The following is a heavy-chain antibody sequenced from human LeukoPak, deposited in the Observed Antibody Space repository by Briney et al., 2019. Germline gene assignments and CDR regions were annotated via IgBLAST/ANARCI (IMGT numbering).Heavy chain of an antibody. CDR3: ARGHLWLDS. V-gene: IGHV4-59*01. Sequence: PSETLSLTCTVSGGSISSYYWSWIRQPPGKGLEWIGYIYYSGSTNYNPSLESRVTLSVDSSKNQFSLKLNSVTPADTAMYYCARGHLWLDSWGQGTLVIVSS. J-gene: IGHJ4*02. D-gene: IGHD2-21*01. CDR1: GGSISSYY. CDR2: IYYSGST.